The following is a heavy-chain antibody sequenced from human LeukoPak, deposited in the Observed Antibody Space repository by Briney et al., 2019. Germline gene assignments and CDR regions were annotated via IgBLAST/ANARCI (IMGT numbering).Heavy chain of an antibody. V-gene: IGHV1-69*05. CDR3: ARAAQVSDAFDI. CDR2: IIPIFGAA. CDR1: GGTFSSYA. D-gene: IGHD1-14*01. J-gene: IGHJ3*02. Sequence: ASVKVSCKASGGTFSSYAISWVRQAPGQGLEWMGGIIPIFGAANYAQKFQGRVTITTDESTSTAYMELSSLGSEGTAVYYCARAAQVSDAFDIWGQGTMVTVSS.